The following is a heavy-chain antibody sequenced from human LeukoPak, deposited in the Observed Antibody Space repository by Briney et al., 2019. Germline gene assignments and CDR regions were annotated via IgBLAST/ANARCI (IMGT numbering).Heavy chain of an antibody. V-gene: IGHV1-18*01. CDR3: ARKGEPKSSNLYYYYGMDV. Sequence: ASVKVSCKASGYTFTSYGITWVRQAPGQGLEWMGWISVDNGNTNYAQKLQGRVTMTTDTSTSTAYMELRSLRSDDTAVYYCARKGEPKSSNLYYYYGMDVWGQGTTVTASS. D-gene: IGHD1-14*01. CDR2: ISVDNGNT. J-gene: IGHJ6*02. CDR1: GYTFTSYG.